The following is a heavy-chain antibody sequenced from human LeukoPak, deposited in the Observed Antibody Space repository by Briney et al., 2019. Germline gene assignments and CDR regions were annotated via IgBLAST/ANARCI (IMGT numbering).Heavy chain of an antibody. CDR3: ATVSFVYCSSTSCYYFDI. CDR1: GYTLTELS. V-gene: IGHV1-24*01. J-gene: IGHJ3*02. CDR2: FDPEDGET. Sequence: ASVKVSCKVSGYTLTELSMHWVRQAPGKGLEWMRGFDPEDGETIYAQKFQGRVTMTEDTSTDTAYMELSSLRSEDTAVYYCATVSFVYCSSTSCYYFDIWGQGTMVTVSS. D-gene: IGHD2-2*01.